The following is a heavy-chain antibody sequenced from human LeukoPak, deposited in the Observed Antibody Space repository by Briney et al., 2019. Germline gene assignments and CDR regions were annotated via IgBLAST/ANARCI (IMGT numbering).Heavy chain of an antibody. CDR1: GGSISSSY. J-gene: IGHJ4*02. V-gene: IGHV4-59*08. Sequence: SETLSLTCNVSGGSISSSYWSWTRQSPGKGLEWIGYIYYNRGTNYNPSLKSRVTISVDTSKNQFSLKLSSVTAADTAMYYCARHRTAYYFDYWGQGTLVTVSS. CDR3: ARHRTAYYFDY. CDR2: IYYNRGT.